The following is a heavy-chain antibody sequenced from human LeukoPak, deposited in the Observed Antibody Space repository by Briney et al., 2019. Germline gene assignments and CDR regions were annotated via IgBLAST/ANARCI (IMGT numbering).Heavy chain of an antibody. CDR3: ARVSVSLAANDAFDI. J-gene: IGHJ3*02. D-gene: IGHD2/OR15-2a*01. CDR1: GGPFSGDY. CDR2: INHSGRT. V-gene: IGHV4-34*01. Sequence: SETLSLTCAVYGGPFSGDYWSWIRQPPGKGLEWIGEINHSGRTNCNPSLKSRVTISVDTSKNQFSLKLSSATAADTAVYYCARVSVSLAANDAFDIWGQGTMVTVSS.